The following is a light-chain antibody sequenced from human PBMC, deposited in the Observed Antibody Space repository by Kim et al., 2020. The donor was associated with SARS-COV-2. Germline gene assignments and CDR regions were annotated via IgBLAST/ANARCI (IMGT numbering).Light chain of an antibody. Sequence: QSVLTQPPSVSAAPGQKVTISCSGSRSNIGNNYVSWYQQLPGTAPKLLIYDNNKRPSGIPDRFSGSKSGTSATLGITGLQTGDEADYYCGTWDSGLSAGLVVFGGGTQLTVL. J-gene: IGLJ2*01. CDR1: RSNIGNNY. CDR2: DNN. V-gene: IGLV1-51*01. CDR3: GTWDSGLSAGLVV.